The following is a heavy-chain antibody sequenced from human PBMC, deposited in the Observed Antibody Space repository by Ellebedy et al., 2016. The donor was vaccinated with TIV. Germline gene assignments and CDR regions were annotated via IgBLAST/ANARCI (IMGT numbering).Heavy chain of an antibody. J-gene: IGHJ6*02. Sequence: SVKVSXKASGGTFSSYAISWVRQAPGQGLEWMGGIIPIFGTANYAQKFQGRVTITADKSTSTAYMELGSLRSEDTAVYYCARQIQLWHYYYGMDVWGQGTTVTVSS. V-gene: IGHV1-69*06. CDR1: GGTFSSYA. CDR2: IIPIFGTA. CDR3: ARQIQLWHYYYGMDV. D-gene: IGHD5-18*01.